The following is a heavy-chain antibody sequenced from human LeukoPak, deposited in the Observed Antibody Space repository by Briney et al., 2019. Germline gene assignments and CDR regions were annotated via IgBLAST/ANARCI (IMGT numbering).Heavy chain of an antibody. J-gene: IGHJ4*02. CDR1: GGSISSYY. CDR2: IYYSGST. Sequence: SETLSLTCTVSGGSISSYYWSWIRQPPGKGLEWIGYIYYSGSTNYNPSLKSRVTISVDTSKNQFSLKLSSVTAADTAVYYCARTPPSSSWSHYFDYWGQGTLVTVSS. CDR3: ARTPPSSSWSHYFDY. V-gene: IGHV4-59*01. D-gene: IGHD6-13*01.